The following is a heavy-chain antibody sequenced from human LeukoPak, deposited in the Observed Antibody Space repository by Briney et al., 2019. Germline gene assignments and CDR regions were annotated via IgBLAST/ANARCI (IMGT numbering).Heavy chain of an antibody. D-gene: IGHD6-19*01. V-gene: IGHV3-30*18. CDR3: AKDTGYSSGWFDY. CDR2: ISYDGSNK. CDR1: GFTFSSYG. Sequence: GGSLRLSCAASGFTFSSYGMPWVRQAPGKGLEWVAVISYDGSNKYYADSVKGRFTISRDNSKNTLYLQMNSLRAEDTAVYYCAKDTGYSSGWFDYWGQGTLVTVSS. J-gene: IGHJ4*02.